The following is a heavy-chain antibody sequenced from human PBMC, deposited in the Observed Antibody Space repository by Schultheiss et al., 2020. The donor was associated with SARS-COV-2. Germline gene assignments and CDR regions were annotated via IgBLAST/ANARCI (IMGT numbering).Heavy chain of an antibody. CDR3: ARGDNWNYDGYYYMDV. V-gene: IGHV4-34*01. D-gene: IGHD1-7*01. CDR1: GGSFSGYY. Sequence: GSLRLSCAVYGGSFSGYYWSWIRQPPGKGLEWIGEINHSGSTNYNPSLKSRVTISVDTSKNQFSLKLSSVTAADTAVYYCARGDNWNYDGYYYMDVWGKGTTVTVSS. J-gene: IGHJ6*03. CDR2: INHSGST.